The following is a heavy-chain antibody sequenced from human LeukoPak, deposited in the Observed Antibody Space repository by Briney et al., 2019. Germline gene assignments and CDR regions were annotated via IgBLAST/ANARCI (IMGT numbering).Heavy chain of an antibody. J-gene: IGHJ4*02. V-gene: IGHV3-33*01. CDR2: IWYDGSNK. CDR3: ARGAYCGGDCYDY. Sequence: GRSLRLSCAASGFXFSGYGIHWVRQAPGKGLEWVAVIWYDGSNKYYADSVKGRFTISRDNSKNTLDLQMNTLRAEDTAVYYCARGAYCGGDCYDYWGQGTLVTVSS. D-gene: IGHD2-21*01. CDR1: GFXFSGYG.